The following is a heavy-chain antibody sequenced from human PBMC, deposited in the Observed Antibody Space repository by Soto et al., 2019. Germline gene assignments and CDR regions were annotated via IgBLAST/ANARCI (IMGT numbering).Heavy chain of an antibody. CDR2: IKPSDGTT. J-gene: IGHJ4*02. V-gene: IGHV1-46*01. CDR1: GYIFTSYQ. CDR3: ARDVPMGVVVITTDKFDY. D-gene: IGHD3-22*01. Sequence: ASVKVSCKASGYIFTSYQMHWVRQAPGQGLDWMGIIKPSDGTTTYAQKFQGRVTMTSDTSTSTAYMELRSLRSEDTAVYYCARDVPMGVVVITTDKFDYWGQGTLVTVSS.